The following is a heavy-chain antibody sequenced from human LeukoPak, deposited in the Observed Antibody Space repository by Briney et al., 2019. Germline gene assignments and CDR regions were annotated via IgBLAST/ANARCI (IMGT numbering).Heavy chain of an antibody. CDR2: ISGSNGNT. J-gene: IGHJ4*02. CDR1: SYTFTRYG. Sequence: ASVKVSCKASSYTFTRYGISWVRQAPGQGLEWMGRISGSNGNTNYAQKFQGRVSMTADTSTNTAYMELRSLRSDDTAVYYCASQQFGYWGQGTLVTVSS. CDR3: ASQQFGY. D-gene: IGHD2-2*01. V-gene: IGHV1-18*01.